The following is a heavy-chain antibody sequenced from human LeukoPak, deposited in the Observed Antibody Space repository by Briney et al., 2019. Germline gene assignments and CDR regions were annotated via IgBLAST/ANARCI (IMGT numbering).Heavy chain of an antibody. Sequence: GGSLRLSCAASGFTFSSYSMNWVRQAPGKGLEWVSYISSSSSTIYYADSVKGRFTISRDNAKNSLYLQMNSLRAEDTAVYYCAREYIVLVVAATPVDYWGQGTLVTVSS. D-gene: IGHD2-15*01. V-gene: IGHV3-48*01. J-gene: IGHJ4*02. CDR2: ISSSSSTI. CDR3: AREYIVLVVAATPVDY. CDR1: GFTFSSYS.